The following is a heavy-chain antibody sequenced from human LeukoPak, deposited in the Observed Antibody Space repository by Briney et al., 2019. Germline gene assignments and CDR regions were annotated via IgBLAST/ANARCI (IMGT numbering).Heavy chain of an antibody. D-gene: IGHD2-15*01. Sequence: PGGSLRLSCATSGFTFSRYAMNWVRQAPGKGLEWVSAISDSGNSAYYADSVKGRFTVSRDKSNNTLFLQMTRLTAGDTAVYYCAKDASPLPNVFDIWGQGTKVIVSS. V-gene: IGHV3-23*01. CDR1: GFTFSRYA. J-gene: IGHJ3*02. CDR2: ISDSGNSA. CDR3: AKDASPLPNVFDI.